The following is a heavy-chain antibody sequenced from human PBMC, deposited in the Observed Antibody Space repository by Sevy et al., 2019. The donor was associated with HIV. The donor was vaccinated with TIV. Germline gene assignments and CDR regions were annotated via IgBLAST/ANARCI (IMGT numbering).Heavy chain of an antibody. CDR3: TKEDYNNGWYLGY. J-gene: IGHJ4*02. V-gene: IGHV3-23*01. CDR1: GFTFSSYG. Sequence: GGSLRLSCAASGFTFSSYGMSWVRQAPGKGLQWVSSILNSGGRTTYADSVRGRFTISRDNSKNMLNLQMNSLRADDSAVYYCTKEDYNNGWYLGYWGQGTLVTVSS. D-gene: IGHD3-10*01. CDR2: ILNSGGRT.